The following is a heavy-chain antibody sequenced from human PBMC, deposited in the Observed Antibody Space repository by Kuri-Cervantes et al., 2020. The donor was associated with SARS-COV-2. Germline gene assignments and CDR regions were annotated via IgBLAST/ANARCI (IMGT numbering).Heavy chain of an antibody. CDR2: ISRSSDYI. J-gene: IGHJ4*02. CDR3: ARHVRPEITIFGAVITADYFDY. CDR1: GFIFSNYT. D-gene: IGHD3-3*01. V-gene: IGHV3-21*01. Sequence: GGSLRLSCAASGFIFSNYTMNWVRQAPGKGLEWVSSISRSSDYIYYGDSVRGRFTTSRDNAKNSLYLQMNSLRAEDTAVYYCARHVRPEITIFGAVITADYFDYWGQGTLVTVSS.